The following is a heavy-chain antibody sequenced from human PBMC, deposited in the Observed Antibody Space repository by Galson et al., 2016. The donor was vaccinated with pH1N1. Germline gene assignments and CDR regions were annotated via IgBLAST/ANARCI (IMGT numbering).Heavy chain of an antibody. J-gene: IGHJ4*02. CDR3: AKDLGRYSEIDY. Sequence: SLRLSCAASGFTFINYAMSWVRQAPGKGLEWVSTISGTGDPTYYADSVKGRFTISRDNSNNTVYLRMNSLRVEDTAVYYCAKDLGRYSEIDYWGQGTLVNVSS. D-gene: IGHD1-26*01. CDR1: GFTFINYA. CDR2: ISGTGDPT. V-gene: IGHV3-23*01.